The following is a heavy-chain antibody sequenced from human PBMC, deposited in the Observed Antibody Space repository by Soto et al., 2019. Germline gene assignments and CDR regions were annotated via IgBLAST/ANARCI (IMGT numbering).Heavy chain of an antibody. CDR2: MNPNDGYT. J-gene: IGHJ4*02. CDR3: ANGRGRRDD. CDR1: GYTFTSYD. V-gene: IGHV1-8*01. Sequence: GASVKVSCKTSGYTFTSYDIRWVGQATGQGLEWMGWMNPNDGYTDYAQKFQGRVTMTRDTYLRTACMGLSSLTADETAVYYCANGRGRRDDRAQRTIVTVS.